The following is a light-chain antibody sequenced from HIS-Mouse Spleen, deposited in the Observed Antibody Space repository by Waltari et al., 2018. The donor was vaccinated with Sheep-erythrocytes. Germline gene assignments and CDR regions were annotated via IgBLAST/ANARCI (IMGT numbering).Light chain of an antibody. Sequence: QSALTQPRSVSGSPGQSVTISRTGTSSDVGGYNYVSWYQHPPGKAPKLMIYDVSKRPSGVPDRFSGSKSGNTASLTISGLQAEDEADYYCCSYAGSYTFWVFGGGTRLTVL. J-gene: IGLJ3*02. CDR2: DVS. V-gene: IGLV2-11*01. CDR1: SSDVGGYNY. CDR3: CSYAGSYTFWV.